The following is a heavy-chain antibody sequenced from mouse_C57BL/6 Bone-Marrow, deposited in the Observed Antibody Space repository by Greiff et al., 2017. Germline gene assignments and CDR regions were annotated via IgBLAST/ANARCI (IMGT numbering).Heavy chain of an antibody. V-gene: IGHV1-81*01. CDR1: GYTFTSYG. Sequence: QVQLLQSGAELARPGASVKLSCKASGYTFTSYGISWVKQRTGQGLEWIGEIYPRSGNTYYNEKFKGKATLTADKSSSTAYMELRSLTSEDSAVYFCARRGSFYFDYWGQGTTLTVSS. CDR3: ARRGSFYFDY. CDR2: IYPRSGNT. J-gene: IGHJ2*01.